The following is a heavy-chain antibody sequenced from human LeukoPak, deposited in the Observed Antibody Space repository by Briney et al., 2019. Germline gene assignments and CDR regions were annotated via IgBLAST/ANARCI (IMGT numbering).Heavy chain of an antibody. CDR3: ARRGGNNGWGAFDY. J-gene: IGHJ4*02. V-gene: IGHV3-23*01. CDR1: GFTFSTYA. D-gene: IGHD1-26*01. Sequence: GGSLGPSGAASGFTFSTYAMSWVRKVPGRGLEWASAIGGGDTSTFYADSVKGRFTISRDNSDNTLYLQMSSLRAEDSAIYYCARRGGNNGWGAFDYWGQGTLVTVSS. CDR2: IGGGDTST.